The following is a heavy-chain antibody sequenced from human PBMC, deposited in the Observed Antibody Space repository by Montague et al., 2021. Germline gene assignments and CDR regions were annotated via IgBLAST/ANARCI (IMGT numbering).Heavy chain of an antibody. J-gene: IGHJ4*02. CDR3: ARDQGQGYCGGDCYVGLDY. D-gene: IGHD2-21*01. V-gene: IGHV3-7*01. CDR1: GFTFSNYW. CDR2: IKQDGSVK. Sequence: SLRLSCAASGFTFSNYWMSWVRQAPGKGLEWVANIKQDGSVKHYVDSVKGRFTIPRDNAKNSLYLQMNSLRAEDTAVYFCARDQGQGYCGGDCYVGLDYWGQGTLVTVSS.